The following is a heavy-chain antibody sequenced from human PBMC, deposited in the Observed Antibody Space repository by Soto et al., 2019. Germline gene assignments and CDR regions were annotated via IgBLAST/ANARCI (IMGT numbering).Heavy chain of an antibody. D-gene: IGHD6-19*01. CDR2: INPNSGGT. Sequence: ASVKVSCKASGYTFTGYYMHWVRQAPGQGLEWMGWINPNSGGTNYAQKFQGWVTMTRDTSISTAYMELSRLRSDDTAVYYCARGQWLDLRGRARGSFDYWGQGTLVTVSS. CDR1: GYTFTGYY. J-gene: IGHJ4*02. CDR3: ARGQWLDLRGRARGSFDY. V-gene: IGHV1-2*04.